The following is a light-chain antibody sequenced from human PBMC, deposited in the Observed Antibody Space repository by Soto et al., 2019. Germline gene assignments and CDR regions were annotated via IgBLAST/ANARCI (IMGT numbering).Light chain of an antibody. Sequence: EIVMTQSPATLSMSPGERATLSCRASQGLSGYLAWYQQKPGQAPRLLIYGASTRATGIPARFSGSGSGTEFTLTISSLQSEDFALYYCQQRRSWQVTFGQGTRLEIK. CDR2: GAS. J-gene: IGKJ5*01. V-gene: IGKV3-15*01. CDR1: QGLSGY. CDR3: QQRRSWQVT.